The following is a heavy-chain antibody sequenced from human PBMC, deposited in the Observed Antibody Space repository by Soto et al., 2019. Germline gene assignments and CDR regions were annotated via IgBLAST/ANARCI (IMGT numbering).Heavy chain of an antibody. CDR1: GFTFSSYG. J-gene: IGHJ4*02. D-gene: IGHD3-10*01. CDR2: IWYDGSNK. V-gene: IGHV3-33*01. Sequence: GGSLRLSCAASGFTFSSYGMHWVRQAPGKGLEWVAVIWYDGSNKYYADSVKGRFTISRDNSKNTLYLQMNSLSAEDTAVYYCARDSVRGVIISVFAYWGQGTLVTVSS. CDR3: ARDSVRGVIISVFAY.